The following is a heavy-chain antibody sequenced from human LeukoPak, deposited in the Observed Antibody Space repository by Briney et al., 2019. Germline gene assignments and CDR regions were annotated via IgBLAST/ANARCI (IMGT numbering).Heavy chain of an antibody. Sequence: ASVKVSCKASGYTFTGYYMHWVRQAPGQGLEWMGWINPNSGGTNYAQKFQGRVTMTRDTSIGTAYMELSRLRSDDTAVYYCARYDFWSGEFDYWGQGTLVTVSS. V-gene: IGHV1-2*02. J-gene: IGHJ4*02. CDR2: INPNSGGT. CDR1: GYTFTGYY. CDR3: ARYDFWSGEFDY. D-gene: IGHD3-3*01.